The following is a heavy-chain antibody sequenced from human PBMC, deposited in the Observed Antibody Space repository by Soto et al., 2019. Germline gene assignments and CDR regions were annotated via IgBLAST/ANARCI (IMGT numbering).Heavy chain of an antibody. J-gene: IGHJ6*02. CDR1: GGSFSGYY. CDR3: ARGVASSGSYYSPRYYYGMDV. CDR2: INHSGST. Sequence: SETLSLTCAVYGGSFSGYYWSWSRQPPGKGLEWIGEINHSGSTNYNPSLKSRVTISVDTSKNQFSLKLSSVTAADTAVYYCARGVASSGSYYSPRYYYGMDVWGQGTTVTVSS. V-gene: IGHV4-34*01. D-gene: IGHD1-26*01.